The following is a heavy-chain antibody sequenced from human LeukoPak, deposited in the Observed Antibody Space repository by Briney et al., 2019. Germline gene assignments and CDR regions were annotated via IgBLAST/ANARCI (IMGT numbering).Heavy chain of an antibody. CDR3: ARGARGVPWYFDH. Sequence: SVKVSCKASGGTFSSYAISWVRQAPGQGLEWMGGIIPIFGTANYAQKFQGRVTITADESTSTAYMELSSLRSEDTAVYYCARGARGVPWYFDHWGQGTLVTVSS. V-gene: IGHV1-69*13. CDR2: IIPIFGTA. J-gene: IGHJ4*02. CDR1: GGTFSSYA. D-gene: IGHD3-10*01.